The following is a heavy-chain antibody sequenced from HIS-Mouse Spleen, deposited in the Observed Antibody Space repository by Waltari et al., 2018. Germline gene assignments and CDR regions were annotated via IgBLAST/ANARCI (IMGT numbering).Heavy chain of an antibody. CDR3: ARERRGPGWFDP. V-gene: IGHV3-7*01. J-gene: IGHJ5*02. D-gene: IGHD5-12*01. Sequence: EVQLVESGGGLVQPGGSLRLSCAAAGFTFSSYWMTWGRQAPGKGLEWVANIKQDGSEKYYVDSVKGRFTISRDNAKNSLYLQMNSLRAEDTAVYYCARERRGPGWFDPWGQGTLVTVSS. CDR1: GFTFSSYW. CDR2: IKQDGSEK.